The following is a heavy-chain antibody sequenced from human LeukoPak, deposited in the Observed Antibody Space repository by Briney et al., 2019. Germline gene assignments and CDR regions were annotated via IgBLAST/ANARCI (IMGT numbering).Heavy chain of an antibody. J-gene: IGHJ4*02. CDR3: ASSGILTGYYRLLDY. D-gene: IGHD3-9*01. V-gene: IGHV3-7*01. CDR1: GFTFSSYW. Sequence: GGSLRLSCGVSGFTFSSYWMSWVRQAPGKGLEWVANIKEDGSEKYYVNSVKGRFTISRDNAKNSLYLQMNSLRVEDTAVYYCASSGILTGYYRLLDYWGQGTLVTVSS. CDR2: IKEDGSEK.